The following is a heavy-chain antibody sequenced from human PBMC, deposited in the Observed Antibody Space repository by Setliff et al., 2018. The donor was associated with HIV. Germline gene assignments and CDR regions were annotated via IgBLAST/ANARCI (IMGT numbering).Heavy chain of an antibody. V-gene: IGHV3-23*01. CDR3: AKGHYDDWYYFDY. D-gene: IGHD4-17*01. CDR2: ITGSGGNT. Sequence: GESLKISCVPSGFTFGGFAMSWVRQAPGRGLEWVSAITGSGGNTYYADSVKGRFTISRDNSENPLYLQMNSLRDDDTAMYYCAKGHYDDWYYFDYWGPGTLFTVSS. CDR1: GFTFGGFA. J-gene: IGHJ4*02.